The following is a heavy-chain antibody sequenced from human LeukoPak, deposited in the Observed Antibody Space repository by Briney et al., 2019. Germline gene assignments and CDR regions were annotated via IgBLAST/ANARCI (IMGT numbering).Heavy chain of an antibody. CDR1: GGSLSSSSYY. CDR3: ARDRSSSWPNWFDP. D-gene: IGHD6-13*01. Sequence: SETLSLTCTVSGGSLSSSSYYWGWIRQPPGKGLEWIGSIYYSGSTYYNPPLKSRVTISVDTSKNQFSLKLSSVTAADTAVYYCARDRSSSWPNWFDPWGQGTLVTVSS. J-gene: IGHJ5*02. CDR2: IYYSGST. V-gene: IGHV4-39*07.